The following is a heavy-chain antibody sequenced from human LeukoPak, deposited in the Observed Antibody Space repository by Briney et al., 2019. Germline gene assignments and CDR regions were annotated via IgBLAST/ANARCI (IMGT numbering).Heavy chain of an antibody. Sequence: PGGSLRLSCAASGFTFNTYSMNWVRQAPGKGLEWGSYISTSSSTIYYADSVKGRFTISRDNARNSLYLQMNSLRDEDTAVYYCVRQVYGSGTYYDSWDQGTLVTVSS. CDR3: VRQVYGSGTYYDS. V-gene: IGHV3-48*02. CDR2: ISTSSSTI. J-gene: IGHJ4*02. D-gene: IGHD3-10*01. CDR1: GFTFNTYS.